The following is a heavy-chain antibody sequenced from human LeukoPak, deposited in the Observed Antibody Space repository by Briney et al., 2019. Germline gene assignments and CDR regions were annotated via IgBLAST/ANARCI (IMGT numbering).Heavy chain of an antibody. CDR1: GGSFSGYY. CDR2: INHSGST. CDR3: ARLRTPCYFDY. Sequence: SETLSLTCAVYGGSFSGYYWSWIRQPPGKGLEWIGEINHSGSTNYNPSLKSRVTISVDTSKNQFSLKLSSVTAADTAVYYCARLRTPCYFDYWGQGTLVTVSS. V-gene: IGHV4-34*01. J-gene: IGHJ4*02.